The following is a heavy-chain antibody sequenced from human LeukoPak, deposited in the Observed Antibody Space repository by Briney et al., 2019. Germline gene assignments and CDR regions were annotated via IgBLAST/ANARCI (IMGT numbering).Heavy chain of an antibody. CDR1: GGSFSGYY. V-gene: IGHV4-34*01. CDR2: INHSGST. D-gene: IGHD3-10*01. CDR3: ARATYMVRGYYYYGMDV. J-gene: IGHJ6*04. Sequence: SETLSLTCAVYGGSFSGYYWSWIRQPPGKGLEWIGEINHSGSTNYNPSLKSRVTISVDTSKNQFSLKLSSVTAADTAVYYCARATYMVRGYYYYGMDVWGKGTTVTVSS.